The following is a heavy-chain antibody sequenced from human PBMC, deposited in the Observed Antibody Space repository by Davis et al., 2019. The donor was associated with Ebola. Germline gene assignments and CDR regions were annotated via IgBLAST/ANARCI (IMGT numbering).Heavy chain of an antibody. V-gene: IGHV1-18*01. CDR1: GYTFSNYA. J-gene: IGHJ4*02. CDR2: IGTYNANT. CDR3: ARDHSSLDY. Sequence: AASVKVSCKASGYTFSNYAFSWVRQAPGQGLEWLGWIGTYNANTHYAQKLQGRITMTTDTSTTTAYMELRSLTSDDTAIYYCARDHSSLDYWGQGTLVTVSS. D-gene: IGHD6-13*01.